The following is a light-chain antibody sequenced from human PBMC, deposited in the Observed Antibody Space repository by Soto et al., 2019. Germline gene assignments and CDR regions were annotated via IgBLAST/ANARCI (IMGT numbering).Light chain of an antibody. V-gene: IGLV2-14*01. J-gene: IGLJ2*01. Sequence: QSGLPHPASVSGSPGQAVAISCTGTSGDIGRYKFVSWFQQHPGKAPKLLIFEGTNRPSGVSHRFSGSKSGNTASLTISGLQAEDEAMYFCSSSTNTNNLVIFGGGTKVTVL. CDR3: SSSTNTNNLVI. CDR1: SGDIGRYKF. CDR2: EGT.